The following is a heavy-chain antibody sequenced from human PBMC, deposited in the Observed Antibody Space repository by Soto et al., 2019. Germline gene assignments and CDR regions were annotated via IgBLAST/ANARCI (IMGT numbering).Heavy chain of an antibody. J-gene: IGHJ4*02. D-gene: IGHD5-12*01. V-gene: IGHV4-59*01. CDR3: ARGGNRYSNTASGVGGFDF. CDR1: GFSISSSY. Sequence: LSLTCTVSGFSISSSYWIWIRQSPWTGLEWIGYIYYTGTTNYNPSLKRRVTISLDTAKNQFSLNVNSLTTADTAVYFCARGGNRYSNTASGVGGFDFWGQGTLVTVSS. CDR2: IYYTGTT.